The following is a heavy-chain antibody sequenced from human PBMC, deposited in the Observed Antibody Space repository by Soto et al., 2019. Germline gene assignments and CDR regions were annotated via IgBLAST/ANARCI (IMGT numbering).Heavy chain of an antibody. CDR1: GYTFTSYD. D-gene: IGHD2-15*01. V-gene: IGHV1-8*01. CDR2: MNPTSGNT. J-gene: IGHJ5*02. Sequence: ASVKVSCKASGYTFTSYDINWVRQATGQGLEWMGWMNPTSGNTGYAQKFQGRVTMTRNTSISTAYMELSSLRSEDTAVYYCARGPSKVVVVAATYNWFDPWGQGTLVTVSS. CDR3: ARGPSKVVVVAATYNWFDP.